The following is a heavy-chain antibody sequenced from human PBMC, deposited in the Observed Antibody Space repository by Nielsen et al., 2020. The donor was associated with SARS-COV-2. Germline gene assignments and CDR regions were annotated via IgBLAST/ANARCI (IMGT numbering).Heavy chain of an antibody. CDR3: AKTGIAAAGRPS. Sequence: GESLKISCAASGFTFSSYAMSWVRQAPGKGLEWVSAISGSGGSTYYADSVKGRFTISRDNSKNTLYLQMNSLRAEDTAVYYCAKTGIAAAGRPSWGHGTLVTVSS. V-gene: IGHV3-23*01. CDR2: ISGSGGST. J-gene: IGHJ4*01. D-gene: IGHD6-13*01. CDR1: GFTFSSYA.